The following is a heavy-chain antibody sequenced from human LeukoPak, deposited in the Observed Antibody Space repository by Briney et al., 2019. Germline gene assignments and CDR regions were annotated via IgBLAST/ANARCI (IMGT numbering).Heavy chain of an antibody. CDR1: GFTFSSYS. CDR3: ARVAASYGMDV. J-gene: IGHJ6*02. V-gene: IGHV3-66*01. Sequence: GGSLRLSCAASGFTFSSYSMNWVRQAPGKGLEWVSVIYSGGSTYYADSVKGRFTISRDNSKNTLYLQMNSLRAEDTAVYYCARVAASYGMDVWGQGTTVTVSS. CDR2: IYSGGST.